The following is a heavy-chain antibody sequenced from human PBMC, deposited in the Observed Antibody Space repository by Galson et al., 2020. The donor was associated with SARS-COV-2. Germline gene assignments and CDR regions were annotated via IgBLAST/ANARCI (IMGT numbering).Heavy chain of an antibody. D-gene: IGHD3-3*01. CDR3: TRNDFWSGYYLDY. CDR1: RFTFGDYA. Sequence: TGGSLRLSCTASRFTFGDYAMSWVRQAPGKGLEWVGFIRSKAYGGTTEYAASVKGRFTISRDDSKSIAYLQMNSLKTEDTAVYYCTRNDFWSGYYLDYWGQGTLVTVSS. V-gene: IGHV3-49*04. J-gene: IGHJ4*02. CDR2: IRSKAYGGTT.